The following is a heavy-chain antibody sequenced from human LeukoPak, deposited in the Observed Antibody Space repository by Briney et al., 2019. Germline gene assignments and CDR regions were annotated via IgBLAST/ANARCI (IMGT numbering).Heavy chain of an antibody. Sequence: PGGSLRLSSAASGFTFSSYGMHWVRQAPGKGLEWVAVISYDGSNKYYADSVKGRFTISRDNSKNTLYLQMNSLRAEDAAVYYCAKDQRRQQLVPFDYWGQGTLVTVSS. CDR1: GFTFSSYG. CDR3: AKDQRRQQLVPFDY. J-gene: IGHJ4*02. CDR2: ISYDGSNK. D-gene: IGHD6-13*01. V-gene: IGHV3-30*18.